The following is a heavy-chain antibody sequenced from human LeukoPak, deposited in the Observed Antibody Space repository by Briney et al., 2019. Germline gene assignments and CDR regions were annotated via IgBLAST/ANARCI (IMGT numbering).Heavy chain of an antibody. D-gene: IGHD4-23*01. CDR1: GFAFTSYA. V-gene: IGHV3-23*01. Sequence: GGSLRLSCAASGFAFTSYAMSWVRQAPGKGLEWVSAISGSGGSTYYADSVKGRFTISRDNSKNTLYLQMNSLRAEDTAVYYCAKADYGGKVGAFDIWGQGTMVTVSS. CDR3: AKADYGGKVGAFDI. J-gene: IGHJ3*02. CDR2: ISGSGGST.